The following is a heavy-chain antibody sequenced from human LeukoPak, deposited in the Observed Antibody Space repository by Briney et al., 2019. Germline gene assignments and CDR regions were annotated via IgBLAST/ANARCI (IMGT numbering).Heavy chain of an antibody. Sequence: GGSLRLSCAASGFSISTYNINWVRQAPGKGLEWVSAISGSGGSTYYADSVKGRFTISRDNSKNTLYLQMNSLRAEDTAVYYCAKAYGSGSYYFFDYWGQGTLVTVSS. J-gene: IGHJ4*02. D-gene: IGHD3-10*01. CDR2: ISGSGGST. CDR3: AKAYGSGSYYFFDY. CDR1: GFSISTYN. V-gene: IGHV3-23*01.